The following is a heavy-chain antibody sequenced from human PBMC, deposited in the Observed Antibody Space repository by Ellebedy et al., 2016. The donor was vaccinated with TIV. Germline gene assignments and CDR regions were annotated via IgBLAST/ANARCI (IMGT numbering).Heavy chain of an antibody. CDR3: ARDFCSSTSCLNYFDY. CDR2: IDHSGTT. J-gene: IGHJ4*02. Sequence: MPSETLSLTCAVSGGSISSNNWWNWVRKPPGKGLEWIGEIDHSGTTNYNPSLKIRVTISVDKSKNQFSLMLNSVTAADTAVYYCARDFCSSTSCLNYFDYWGQGALVTVSS. D-gene: IGHD2-2*01. CDR1: GGSISSNNW. V-gene: IGHV4-4*02.